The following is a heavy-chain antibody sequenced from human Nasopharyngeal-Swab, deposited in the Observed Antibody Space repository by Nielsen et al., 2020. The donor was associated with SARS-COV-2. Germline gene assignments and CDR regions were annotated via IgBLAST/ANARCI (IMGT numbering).Heavy chain of an antibody. CDR3: AKDEPYYDSSGYNYYYYYYMDV. Sequence: GESLEISCAASGFTFSSYAMSWVRQAPGKGLEWVSAISGSGGSTYYADSVKGRFTISRVNSKNTLYLQMNSLRAEDTAVYYCAKDEPYYDSSGYNYYYYYYMDVWGKGTTVTVSS. CDR1: GFTFSSYA. CDR2: ISGSGGST. J-gene: IGHJ6*03. D-gene: IGHD3-22*01. V-gene: IGHV3-23*01.